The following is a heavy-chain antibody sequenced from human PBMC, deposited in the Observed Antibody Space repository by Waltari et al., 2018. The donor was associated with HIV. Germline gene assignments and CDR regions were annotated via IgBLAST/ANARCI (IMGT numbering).Heavy chain of an antibody. CDR2: INTGNGNT. CDR3: ARARGYCSGGSCWYYFDY. J-gene: IGHJ4*02. V-gene: IGHV1-3*04. CDR1: GYSFTTYA. D-gene: IGHD2-15*01. Sequence: QVQLVQSGAEVKKPGASVKVSCKASGYSFTTYAIHWVRQAPGQRLEWVGLINTGNGNTEYSQKFQGRVTILRDTSASTAYMELRSLRSEDTAVYYCARARGYCSGGSCWYYFDYWGQGTLVTVSS.